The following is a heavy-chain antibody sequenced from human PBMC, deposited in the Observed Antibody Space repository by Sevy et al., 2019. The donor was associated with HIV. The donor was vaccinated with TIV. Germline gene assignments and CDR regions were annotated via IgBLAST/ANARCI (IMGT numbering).Heavy chain of an antibody. J-gene: IGHJ4*02. CDR2: IYPGDSET. Sequence: GESLKISCKASGYRFSNYWIGWVRQMPGKGLEWMGIIYPGDSETRYRPSFQGQVTISADKSISTAYLQWSSLKASDTAMYYCASSASAILGAIDYWGQGTLVTVSS. D-gene: IGHD3-9*01. V-gene: IGHV5-51*01. CDR3: ASSASAILGAIDY. CDR1: GYRFSNYW.